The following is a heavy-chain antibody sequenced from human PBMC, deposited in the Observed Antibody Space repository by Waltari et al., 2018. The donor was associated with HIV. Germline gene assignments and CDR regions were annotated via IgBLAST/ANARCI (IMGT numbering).Heavy chain of an antibody. CDR2: IRYDGSNK. D-gene: IGHD6-19*01. V-gene: IGHV3-30*02. CDR3: AKVYPAAVAVAGTPWYFDL. Sequence: QVQLVESGGGVVQPGGSLRLSCAASGFTFSTYGKNWVRQAPGKGLEWVAFIRYDGSNKYYADSVKGRFTISRDNSKNTLYLQMNSLRAEDTAVYYCAKVYPAAVAVAGTPWYFDLWGRGTLVTVSS. CDR1: GFTFSTYG. J-gene: IGHJ2*01.